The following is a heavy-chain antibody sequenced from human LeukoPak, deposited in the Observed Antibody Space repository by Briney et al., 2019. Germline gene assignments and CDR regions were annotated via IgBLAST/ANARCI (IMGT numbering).Heavy chain of an antibody. CDR3: ARGGRSSELV. CDR2: IYSTGDT. V-gene: IGHV3-53*01. J-gene: IGHJ4*02. CDR1: GFIVSSVY. D-gene: IGHD6-6*01. Sequence: GGSLRLSCAASGFIVSSVYMSWVRQSPGKGLECVSIIYSTGDTYYADSVKGRFTISRDVSKNTVYLQMNSLRAEDTAVYYCARGGRSSELVWGQGTRVTVSS.